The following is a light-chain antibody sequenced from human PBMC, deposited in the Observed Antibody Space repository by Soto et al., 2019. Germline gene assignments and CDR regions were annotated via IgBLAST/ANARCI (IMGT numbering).Light chain of an antibody. CDR3: QQTSSFPLT. J-gene: IGKJ4*01. Sequence: DIQVTQSPSSVSASVGDRGTITCRASQGLVNWLAWYQQKPGKAPKLLIYAASSFQSGVPSRSSGSGSGTDFTLTISSLQPADFATYYCQQTSSFPLTFGGGTKVEIK. CDR2: AAS. CDR1: QGLVNW. V-gene: IGKV1-12*01.